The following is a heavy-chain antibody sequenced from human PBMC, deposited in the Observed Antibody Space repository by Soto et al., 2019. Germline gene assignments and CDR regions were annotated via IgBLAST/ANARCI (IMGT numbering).Heavy chain of an antibody. CDR3: ARQGSSSSETRFDP. Sequence: GESLKISCKGSGYSFSSYWIAWVRQMPGRGLEWMGIIYPGDSDTRYSPSFQGQVTISADKSNNTAYLQWSSLKASDTAMYYCARQGSSSSETRFDPWGQGILVTVSS. D-gene: IGHD6-6*01. V-gene: IGHV5-51*01. CDR2: IYPGDSDT. CDR1: GYSFSSYW. J-gene: IGHJ5*02.